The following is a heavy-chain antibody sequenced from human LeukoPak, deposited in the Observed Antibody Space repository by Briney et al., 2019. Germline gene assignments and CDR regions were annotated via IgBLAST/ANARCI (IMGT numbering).Heavy chain of an antibody. CDR2: ISSSSSYI. Sequence: GGSLRLSCAASGFTFSSYAMNWVRQAPGKGLEWVSSISSSSSYIYYADSVKGRFTISRGNAKNSLYLQMNSLRAEDTAVYYCAREYYYDSSGFYFDYWGQGTLVTVSS. CDR3: AREYYYDSSGFYFDY. V-gene: IGHV3-21*01. CDR1: GFTFSSYA. D-gene: IGHD3-22*01. J-gene: IGHJ4*02.